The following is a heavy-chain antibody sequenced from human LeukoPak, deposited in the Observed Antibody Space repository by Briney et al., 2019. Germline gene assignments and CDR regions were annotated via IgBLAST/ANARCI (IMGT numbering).Heavy chain of an antibody. V-gene: IGHV1-46*03. CDR3: ARGGIVGATYNWFDP. J-gene: IGHJ5*02. D-gene: IGHD1-26*01. CDR2: INPSGGST. CDR1: GYTFTSYY. Sequence: ASVKVSCKASGYTFTSYYMHWVRQAPGRGLEWMGIINPSGGSTSYAQKFQGRVTMTRDTSTSTVYMELSSLRSEDTAVYYCARGGIVGATYNWFDPWGQGTLVTVSS.